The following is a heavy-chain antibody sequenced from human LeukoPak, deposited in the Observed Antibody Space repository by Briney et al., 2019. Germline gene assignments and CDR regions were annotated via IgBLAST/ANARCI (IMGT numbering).Heavy chain of an antibody. D-gene: IGHD3-22*01. CDR3: AVTSNYYDSSAYYPFNH. Sequence: GGSLRLSCAASGFSFSDYYMTWIRQAPGKGLEWISYISSSGSTLYYADSVKGRFTISRDNAKNSLYLQVNTLRAEDTAVYFCAVTSNYYDSSAYYPFNHWGQGTLVTVSS. CDR2: ISSSGSTL. V-gene: IGHV3-11*04. J-gene: IGHJ4*02. CDR1: GFSFSDYY.